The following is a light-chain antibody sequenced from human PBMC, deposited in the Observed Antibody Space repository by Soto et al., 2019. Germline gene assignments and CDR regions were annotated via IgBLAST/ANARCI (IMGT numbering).Light chain of an antibody. CDR3: PQYNSDPPN. V-gene: IGKV1-16*02. CDR1: QAISNY. J-gene: IGKJ5*01. CDR2: AAS. Sequence: DIQMTQSPSSLSASVGDRVSITCRASQAISNYLALFQQRPGQAPKSLIYAASSFQSGVPSKFSGSGSGTDFTLTISSLPTEDFATYYCPQYNSDPPNFGQGTRLVIK.